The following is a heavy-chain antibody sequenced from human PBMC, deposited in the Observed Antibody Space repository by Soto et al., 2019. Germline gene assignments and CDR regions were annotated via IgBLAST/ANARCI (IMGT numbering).Heavy chain of an antibody. V-gene: IGHV4-30-4*01. CDR2: IYYSGST. CDR1: GGSISSGDYY. J-gene: IGHJ6*02. Sequence: SETLSLTCTVSGGSISSGDYYWSWIRQPPGKGLEWIGYIYYSGSTYYNTSLKSRVTISVDTSKNQFSLKLSSVTAADTAVYYCSRAGRFLEWLEYYYYGMDVWGQGTTVTVSS. D-gene: IGHD3-3*01. CDR3: SRAGRFLEWLEYYYYGMDV.